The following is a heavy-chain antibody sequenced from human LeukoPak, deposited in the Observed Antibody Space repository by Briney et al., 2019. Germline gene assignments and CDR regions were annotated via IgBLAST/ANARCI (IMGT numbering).Heavy chain of an antibody. V-gene: IGHV3-74*01. CDR2: INSDGSST. Sequence: GGSLRLSCAASGFTLSSYWMHWVRQAPGKGLVWVSRINSDGSSTSYADSVKGRFTISGDNAKNTLYLQMNSLRAEDTAVYYCARAVGYYDSSGNDYWGQGTLVTVSS. CDR1: GFTLSSYW. D-gene: IGHD3-22*01. CDR3: ARAVGYYDSSGNDY. J-gene: IGHJ4*02.